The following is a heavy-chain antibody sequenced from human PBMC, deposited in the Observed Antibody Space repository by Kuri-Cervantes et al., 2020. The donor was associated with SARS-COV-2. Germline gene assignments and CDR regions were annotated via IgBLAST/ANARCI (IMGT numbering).Heavy chain of an antibody. J-gene: IGHJ4*02. CDR3: ARVPATGPVAGGFDS. CDR1: GGSISSSSYY. D-gene: IGHD2-21*01. CDR2: IYYSGST. Sequence: SETLSLTCTVSGGSISSSSYYWGWIRQPPGKGLEWIGSIYYSGSTNYNPSLKSRVTISAVTSKNQFSLKVNSVTAADTAMYYCARVPATGPVAGGFDSWGLGTLVTVSS. V-gene: IGHV4-39*07.